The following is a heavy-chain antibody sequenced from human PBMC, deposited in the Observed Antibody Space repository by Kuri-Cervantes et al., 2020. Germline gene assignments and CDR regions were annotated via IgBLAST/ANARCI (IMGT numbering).Heavy chain of an antibody. CDR3: ASSEDGRIYNWFDP. J-gene: IGHJ5*02. D-gene: IGHD3-10*01. Sequence: ASVKVSCKVSGYTLTELSMHWVRQAPGKGLEWMGGFDPEDGETIYAQKFQGRVTITRDTSASTAYMELSSLRSEDTAVYYCASSEDGRIYNWFDPWGQGTLVTVSS. CDR1: GYTLTELS. V-gene: IGHV1-24*01. CDR2: FDPEDGET.